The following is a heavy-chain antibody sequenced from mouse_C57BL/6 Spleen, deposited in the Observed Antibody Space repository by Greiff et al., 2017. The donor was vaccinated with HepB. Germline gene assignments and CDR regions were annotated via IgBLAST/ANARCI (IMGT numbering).Heavy chain of an antibody. V-gene: IGHV1-72*01. Sequence: VQLQQSGAELVKPGASVKLSCKASGYTFTSYWMHWVKQRPGRGLEWIGRIDPNSGGTKYNEKFKSKATLTVDKPSSTAYMQISSLTSEDSAVYYCARWDREDYYFDYWGQGTTLTVSS. D-gene: IGHD3-3*01. CDR2: IDPNSGGT. CDR1: GYTFTSYW. CDR3: ARWDREDYYFDY. J-gene: IGHJ2*01.